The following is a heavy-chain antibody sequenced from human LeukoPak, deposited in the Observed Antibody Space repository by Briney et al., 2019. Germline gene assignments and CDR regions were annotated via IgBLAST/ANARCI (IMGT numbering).Heavy chain of an antibody. J-gene: IGHJ4*02. Sequence: SETLSLTCTVSGGSITSYYWSWIRQPPGKGLEWIGYIYYNGSTNYNPSLKSRVTISVDTSKNQFSLKLSSVTAADTAVYYCAKEITFGGVIAADDYWGQGTLVTVSS. D-gene: IGHD3-16*02. CDR1: GGSITSYY. V-gene: IGHV4-59*01. CDR2: IYYNGST. CDR3: AKEITFGGVIAADDY.